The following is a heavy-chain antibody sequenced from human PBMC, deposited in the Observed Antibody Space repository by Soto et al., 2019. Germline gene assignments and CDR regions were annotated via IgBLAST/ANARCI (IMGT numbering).Heavy chain of an antibody. CDR3: ARHERQWLNHYGMDV. J-gene: IGHJ6*02. CDR2: IYPGDSDT. V-gene: IGHV5-51*01. D-gene: IGHD6-19*01. CDR1: GYSFTSYW. Sequence: PGESLKISCKGSGYSFTSYWIGWVPQMPGKGLEWMGIIYPGDSDTRYSPSFQGQVTISADKSISTAYLQWSSLKASDTAMYYCARHERQWLNHYGMDVWGQGTTVTVSS.